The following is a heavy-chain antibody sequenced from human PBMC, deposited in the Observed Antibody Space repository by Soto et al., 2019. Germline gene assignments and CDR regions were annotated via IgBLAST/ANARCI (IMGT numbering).Heavy chain of an antibody. D-gene: IGHD3-16*01. CDR1: GFTFSSYA. J-gene: IGHJ2*01. CDR2: ISYDGSNK. Sequence: QVQLVESGGGVVQPGRSLRLSCAASGFTFSSYAMHWVRQAPGKGLEWVAVISYDGSNKYYADSVKGRFTISRDNSKNTXXXXXXXXXXXXXXVXXCARPLXXXXXNWGYFDLWGRGTLVTVSS. V-gene: IGHV3-30-3*01. CDR3: ARPLXXXXXNWGYFDL.